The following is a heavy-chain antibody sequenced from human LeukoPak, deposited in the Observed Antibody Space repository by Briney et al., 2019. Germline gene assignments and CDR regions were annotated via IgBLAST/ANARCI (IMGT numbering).Heavy chain of an antibody. D-gene: IGHD4-17*01. Sequence: PGGSLRLSCAASGFTFSSYAMSWVRQAPGQGLEWVSTISGSGAFTYYADSVKGRFTISRDNSKNTLYLQMNSLRAEDTAVYYCAKDRRGLYGDYSVYWGQGTLVTVSS. CDR2: ISGSGAFT. CDR1: GFTFSSYA. V-gene: IGHV3-23*01. J-gene: IGHJ4*02. CDR3: AKDRRGLYGDYSVY.